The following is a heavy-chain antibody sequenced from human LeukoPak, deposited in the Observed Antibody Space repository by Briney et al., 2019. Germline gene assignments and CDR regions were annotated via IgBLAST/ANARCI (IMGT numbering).Heavy chain of an antibody. CDR2: IYTSGST. Sequence: SETLSLTCTVSGDSISSYYWTWLRQPPGRGLEWIGYIYTSGSTNFNPSLKSRVTMSVDTSKNQFSLKLSSVTAADTAVYYCARQREDSNWFDHWGQGTLVTVSS. CDR3: ARQREDSNWFDH. V-gene: IGHV4-4*09. J-gene: IGHJ5*02. D-gene: IGHD4-11*01. CDR1: GDSISSYY.